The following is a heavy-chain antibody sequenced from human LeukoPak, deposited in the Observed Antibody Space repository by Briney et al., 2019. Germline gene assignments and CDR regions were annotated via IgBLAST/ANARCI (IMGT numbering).Heavy chain of an antibody. Sequence: GGSLRLSCAASGFTFDDYGMSWVRQAPGKGLEWVSGINRNGGSTGYADSVKGRFTISRDNAKNSLYLQMNSLRAEDTALYYCARDLGDFWSGYYCWFDPWGQGTLVTVSS. CDR2: INRNGGST. CDR1: GFTFDDYG. CDR3: ARDLGDFWSGYYCWFDP. J-gene: IGHJ5*02. D-gene: IGHD3-3*01. V-gene: IGHV3-20*04.